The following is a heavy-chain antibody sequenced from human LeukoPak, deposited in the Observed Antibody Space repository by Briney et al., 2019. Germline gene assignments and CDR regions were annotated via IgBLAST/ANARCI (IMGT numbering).Heavy chain of an antibody. CDR3: ARAPAGPLWEVHRLDY. J-gene: IGHJ4*02. V-gene: IGHV1-2*02. Sequence: GASVKVSCKASGYTFTGYYMHWVRQAPGQGLEWMRWINPNSGGTNYAQKFQGRVTMTRDTSISTAYMELSRLRSDDTAVYYCARAPAGPLWEVHRLDYWGQGTLVTVSS. CDR1: GYTFTGYY. D-gene: IGHD1-26*01. CDR2: INPNSGGT.